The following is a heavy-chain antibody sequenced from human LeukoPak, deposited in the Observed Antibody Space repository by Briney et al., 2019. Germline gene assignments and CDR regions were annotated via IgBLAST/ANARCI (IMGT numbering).Heavy chain of an antibody. J-gene: IGHJ3*02. D-gene: IGHD2-21*01. V-gene: IGHV3-20*04. CDR1: GFTFDDYA. Sequence: RSGGSLRLSCAASGFTFDDYAMSWVRHAPGKGLEWVSGINWNGGSTGYVDSVKGRFAISRDDAKNSLYLQMNSLRGEDTALYYCARDAHFGGVFDIWGQGTTVTVSS. CDR3: ARDAHFGGVFDI. CDR2: INWNGGST.